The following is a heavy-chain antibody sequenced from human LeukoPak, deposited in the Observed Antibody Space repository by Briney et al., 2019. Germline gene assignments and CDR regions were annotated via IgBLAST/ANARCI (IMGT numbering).Heavy chain of an antibody. V-gene: IGHV4-30-4*01. J-gene: IGHJ4*02. CDR1: GGSISSGDYY. CDR2: IYYSGST. CDR3: ARGGDYYGSAYYFDD. Sequence: PSETLSLTCTVSGGSISSGDYYWGWIRQSPGKGLDWSGYIYYSGSTYYNPSLKSRVSISVDTSKNQFSLELNSVTAADTAVYYCARGGDYYGSAYYFDDWGQGTLVTVSS. D-gene: IGHD3-10*01.